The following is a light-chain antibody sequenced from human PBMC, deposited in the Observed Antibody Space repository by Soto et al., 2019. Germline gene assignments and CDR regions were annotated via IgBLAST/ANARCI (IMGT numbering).Light chain of an antibody. CDR2: DVS. CDR3: QQYNTYPWT. V-gene: IGKV1-5*01. CDR1: QSITIW. J-gene: IGKJ1*01. Sequence: DIQMTQSPSILSASVGDRVTITCRASQSITIWLAWYQQKPGKAPNLLIYDVSSLESGVPSRFGGSGSGTEFTLTISSLQPDDFATYYCQQYNTYPWTFGQGTKVEIK.